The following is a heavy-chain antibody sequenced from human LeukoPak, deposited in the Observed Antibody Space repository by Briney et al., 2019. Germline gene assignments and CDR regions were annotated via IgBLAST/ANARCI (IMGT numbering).Heavy chain of an antibody. CDR2: INHSGST. CDR3: TFSTRPYYFDY. CDR1: GGSFSPYY. Sequence: SETLSLTCAVSGGSFSPYYWNWIRQSPGKGLEWIAEINHSGSTNYNRSLKSRVTVSTDTSKNQCSLKVTSVTAADTAIYYCTFSTRPYYFDYWAQGTLVTVSS. D-gene: IGHD1-1*01. J-gene: IGHJ4*02. V-gene: IGHV4-34*01.